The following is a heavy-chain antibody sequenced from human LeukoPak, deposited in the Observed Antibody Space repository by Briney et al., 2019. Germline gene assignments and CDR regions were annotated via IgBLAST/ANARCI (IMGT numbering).Heavy chain of an antibody. D-gene: IGHD3-10*01. CDR2: ISGSGGST. Sequence: GGTLRLSCAASGFTFSSYGMSWVRQAPGKGLEWVSAISGSGGSTYYADSVKGRFTISRDNSKNTLYLQMNSLRAEDTAVYYCAKLMEGLLWFGELSAPFDPWGQGTLVTVSS. CDR3: AKLMEGLLWFGELSAPFDP. V-gene: IGHV3-23*01. J-gene: IGHJ5*02. CDR1: GFTFSSYG.